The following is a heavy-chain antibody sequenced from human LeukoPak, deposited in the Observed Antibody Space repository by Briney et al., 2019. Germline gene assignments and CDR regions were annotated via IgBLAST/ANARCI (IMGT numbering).Heavy chain of an antibody. CDR1: GGSISSSSYY. CDR3: ARYTTSTLPNWFDP. V-gene: IGHV4-39*07. D-gene: IGHD2/OR15-2a*01. CDR2: IYYSGST. J-gene: IGHJ5*02. Sequence: SETLSLTCTVSGGSISSSSYYWGWIRQPPGKGLEWIGTIYYSGSTYYNPSLTSRVTISLDTSKNQFSLRLSSVTAADTAIYYCARYTTSTLPNWFDPWGQGTLVTVSS.